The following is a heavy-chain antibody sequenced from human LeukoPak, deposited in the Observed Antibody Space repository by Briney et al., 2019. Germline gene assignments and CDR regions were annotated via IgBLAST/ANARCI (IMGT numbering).Heavy chain of an antibody. J-gene: IGHJ6*02. V-gene: IGHV4-39*07. CDR1: GGSISDYH. CDR3: ARDAGHQLSRRNYYAMDV. CDR2: IYYGGST. D-gene: IGHD2-2*01. Sequence: PSETLSLTCTVSGGSISDYHWSWVRQPPGKGLEWIGSIYYGGSTYYNPSLKSRVTISVDTSKNQFSLKVSSVTAADTAVYYCARDAGHQLSRRNYYAMDVWGQRTTVTVSS.